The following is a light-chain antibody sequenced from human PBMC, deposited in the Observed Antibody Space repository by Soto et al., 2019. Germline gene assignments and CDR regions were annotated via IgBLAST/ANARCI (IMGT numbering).Light chain of an antibody. J-gene: IGKJ1*01. V-gene: IGKV1-5*01. CDR2: DAS. CDR3: QQYNSYCT. Sequence: DIQMTQSPSTLSASVGDRVTITCRASQSISSWLAWYQQKPGKAPKLPIYDASSLESGVPSRFSGSGSGTEFTLTISSLQPDDFATYYCQQYNSYCTFGQGTKVDIK. CDR1: QSISSW.